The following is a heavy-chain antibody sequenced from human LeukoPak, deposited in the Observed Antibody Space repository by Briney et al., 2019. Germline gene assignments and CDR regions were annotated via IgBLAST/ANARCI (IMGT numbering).Heavy chain of an antibody. CDR2: IDPSDSYT. V-gene: IGHV5-10-1*01. CDR1: GYSFTSCW. D-gene: IGHD3-22*01. CDR3: ARLVGERGDYYDSSVDY. Sequence: GESLKISCKGSGYSFTSCWISWVRQMPGKGLEWMGRIDPSDSYTNYSPSFQGHVTISADKSISTAYLQWSSLKASDTAMYYCARLVGERGDYYDSSVDYWGQGTLVTVSS. J-gene: IGHJ4*02.